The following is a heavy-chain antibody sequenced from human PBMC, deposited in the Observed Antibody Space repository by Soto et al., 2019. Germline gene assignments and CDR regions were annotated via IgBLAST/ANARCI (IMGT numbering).Heavy chain of an antibody. D-gene: IGHD3-22*01. CDR3: ARGGSGYTWFNEF. CDR2: IIPVFQTA. Sequence: QEQLVQSGAEVKKPGSSVKVSCKASGGLFSSYPISCVRQVPGQGLEWMGGIIPVFQTAYYTQRFQGRVTITADESTNTAYMELSSLRSEDTAIYYFARGGSGYTWFNEFWGQGTLVTVSS. J-gene: IGHJ4*02. V-gene: IGHV1-69*01. CDR1: GGLFSSYP.